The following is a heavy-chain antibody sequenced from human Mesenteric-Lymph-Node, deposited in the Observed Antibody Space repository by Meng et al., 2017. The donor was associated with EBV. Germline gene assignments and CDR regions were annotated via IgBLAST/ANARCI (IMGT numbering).Heavy chain of an antibody. D-gene: IGHD3-22*01. CDR1: GWSFTGHY. J-gene: IGHJ5*02. V-gene: IGHV4-34*01. Sequence: QGQLQQGGAGLLKPSETLSLTCAVDGWSFTGHYWSWIRQPPGKGLEWIGEVDQSGVSNYNPSLKSRVTMSLDTSKNQFSLKLSSVTAADTAVYYCASRGDGIFSNYDWFDLWGQGTLVTVSS. CDR2: VDQSGVS. CDR3: ASRGDGIFSNYDWFDL.